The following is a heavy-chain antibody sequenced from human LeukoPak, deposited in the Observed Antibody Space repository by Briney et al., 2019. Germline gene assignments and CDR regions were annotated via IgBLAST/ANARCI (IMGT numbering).Heavy chain of an antibody. V-gene: IGHV3-23*01. Sequence: GGSLRLSCAASGFTFSSYAMSWVRQAPGKGLEWVPAISGSGGSTYYADSVKGRFTISRDNSKNTLYLQMNSLRAEDTAVYYCAKGLYCSGGSCYPYYYYYMDVWGKGTTVTVSS. J-gene: IGHJ6*03. CDR3: AKGLYCSGGSCYPYYYYYMDV. CDR1: GFTFSSYA. CDR2: ISGSGGST. D-gene: IGHD2-15*01.